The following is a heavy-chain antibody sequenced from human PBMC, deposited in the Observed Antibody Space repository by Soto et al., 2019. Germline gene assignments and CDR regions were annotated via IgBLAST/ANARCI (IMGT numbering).Heavy chain of an antibody. Sequence: QVQLVQSGAEVKKPGASVKVSCKASGYTFTSYDINWVRQATGQGLEWMGWMNPNSGNTGDAQKFQGRVTMTRNTSISTADMELSSLRCEDAAVYYGARAHGDFLYCYYRNDVWGQGTTVTVS. J-gene: IGHJ6*02. CDR2: MNPNSGNT. V-gene: IGHV1-8*01. CDR3: ARAHGDFLYCYYRNDV. CDR1: GYTFTSYD.